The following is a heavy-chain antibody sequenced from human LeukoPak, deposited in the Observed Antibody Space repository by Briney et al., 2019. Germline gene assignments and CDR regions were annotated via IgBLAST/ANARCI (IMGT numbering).Heavy chain of an antibody. V-gene: IGHV3-33*06. CDR3: AKDDREYSSSSEWYFDL. CDR2: IWYDGSND. Sequence: GRSLRLSCAASGFTFSTFGMYWVRQAPGKGLEWVAVIWYDGSNDDYAASVKGRFTISRDNSKNTLYLQMNSLRAEDTAVYYCAKDDREYSSSSEWYFDLWGRGTLVTVSS. CDR1: GFTFSTFG. D-gene: IGHD6-6*01. J-gene: IGHJ2*01.